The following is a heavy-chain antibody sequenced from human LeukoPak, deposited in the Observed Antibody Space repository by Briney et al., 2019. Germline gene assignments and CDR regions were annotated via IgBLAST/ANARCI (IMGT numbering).Heavy chain of an antibody. CDR2: ISGSGGST. Sequence: GGTLRLSCAASGFTFSSYGMSWVRQAPGKGLEWVSAISGSGGSTYYADSVKGRFTISRDNSKNTLYLQMNSLRAEDTAVYYCAKDLNLRYFDYWGQGTLVTVSS. J-gene: IGHJ4*02. D-gene: IGHD1-7*01. CDR1: GFTFSSYG. CDR3: AKDLNLRYFDY. V-gene: IGHV3-23*01.